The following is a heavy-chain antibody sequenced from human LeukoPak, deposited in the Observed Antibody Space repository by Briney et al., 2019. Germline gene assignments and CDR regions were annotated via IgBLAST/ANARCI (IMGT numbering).Heavy chain of an antibody. J-gene: IGHJ6*03. V-gene: IGHV5-51*01. Sequence: GESLKISYKGSGYSFTSYWIGWVRQMPGKGLEWMGIIYPGDSDTRYSPSFQGQVTISADKSISTAYLQWSSLKASDTAMYYCARHLYSSSWSLYYYYYMDVWGKGTTVTVSS. CDR1: GYSFTSYW. D-gene: IGHD6-13*01. CDR3: ARHLYSSSWSLYYYYYMDV. CDR2: IYPGDSDT.